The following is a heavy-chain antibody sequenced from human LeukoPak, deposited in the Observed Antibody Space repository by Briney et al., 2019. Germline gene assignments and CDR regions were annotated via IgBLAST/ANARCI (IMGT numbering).Heavy chain of an antibody. CDR1: GFTFSNSA. D-gene: IGHD3-9*01. J-gene: IGHJ4*02. CDR2: FSGSGDIT. CDR3: AKINGPILTGKLDC. Sequence: GESLRLSCAVSGFTFSNSAMSWVRQAPGKRLEWVSTFSGSGDITYYADSVKGRFTISRDNSKNTLYLQMNSLRAEDTAVYYCAKINGPILTGKLDCWGQGTLVTVSS. V-gene: IGHV3-23*01.